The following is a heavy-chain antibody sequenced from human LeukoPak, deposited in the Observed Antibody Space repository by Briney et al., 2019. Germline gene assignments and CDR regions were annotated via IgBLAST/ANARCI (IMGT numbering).Heavy chain of an antibody. CDR1: GCTFTSYG. CDR2: ISAYNGNT. D-gene: IGHD4-17*01. CDR3: ARDDYGDYVLNAFDI. V-gene: IGHV1-18*04. Sequence: ASVKVSCKASGCTFTSYGISWVRQAPGQGLEWMGWISAYNGNTNYAQKLQGRVTMTTDTSTSTAYMELRSLRSDDTAVYYCARDDYGDYVLNAFDIWGQGTMVTVSS. J-gene: IGHJ3*02.